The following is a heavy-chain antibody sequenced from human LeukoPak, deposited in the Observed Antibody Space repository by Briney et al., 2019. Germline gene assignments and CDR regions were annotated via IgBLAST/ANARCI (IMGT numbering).Heavy chain of an antibody. CDR1: GFTFSSYA. D-gene: IGHD4-17*01. V-gene: IGHV3-23*01. CDR2: LSGSGGST. CDR3: AKHRENYGDSCLDVY. Sequence: GGSLSLSCAASGFTFSSYAMSWVRQAPGKGLEWVSGLSGSGGSTHYVDSVKGRFAISRDNSKHTLFLQMNSLRAEDTAVYYCAKHRENYGDSCLDVYWGQGTLVTVSS. J-gene: IGHJ4*02.